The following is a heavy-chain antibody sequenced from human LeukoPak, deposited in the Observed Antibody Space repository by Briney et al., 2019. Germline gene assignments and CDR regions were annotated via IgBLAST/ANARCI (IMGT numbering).Heavy chain of an antibody. CDR2: IYYSGST. Sequence: SETLSLTCTVSGGSISSYYWSWIRQPPGKGLKWIGYIYYSGSTNYNPSLKSRVTISVDTSKNQFSLKLSSMTAADTAVYYCVRAPDYWGQGTLVTVSS. CDR3: VRAPDY. V-gene: IGHV4-59*12. CDR1: GGSISSYY. J-gene: IGHJ4*02.